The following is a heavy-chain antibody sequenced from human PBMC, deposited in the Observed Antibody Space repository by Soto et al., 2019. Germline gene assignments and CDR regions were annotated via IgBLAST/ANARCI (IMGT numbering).Heavy chain of an antibody. CDR1: GGTFSSYA. CDR2: IIPIFGTA. J-gene: IGHJ6*02. Sequence: QVQLVQSGAEVKKPGSSVKVSCKASGGTFSSYAISWVRQAPGQGLEWMGGIIPIFGTANYAQKFQGRVTITAGDSPSSATVARRSLTSEDTAVYSCARRHVAAAGSAGHPYYYYGMDLWGQGTTVTVSS. CDR3: ARRHVAAAGSAGHPYYYYGMDL. V-gene: IGHV1-69*12. D-gene: IGHD6-13*01.